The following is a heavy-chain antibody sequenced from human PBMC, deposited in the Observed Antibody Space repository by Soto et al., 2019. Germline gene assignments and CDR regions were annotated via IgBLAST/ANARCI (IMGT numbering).Heavy chain of an antibody. Sequence: SQTLSLTCAISGDSVSSNSAAWNWIRQSPSRGLEWLGRTYYRSKWYNDYAVSVKSRITINPDTSKNQFSLQLNSVTPEDTAVYYCARDRGINSDYGDYGGVFDIWGQGTMVTVSS. V-gene: IGHV6-1*01. CDR2: TYYRSKWYN. D-gene: IGHD4-17*01. CDR1: GDSVSSNSAA. J-gene: IGHJ3*02. CDR3: ARDRGINSDYGDYGGVFDI.